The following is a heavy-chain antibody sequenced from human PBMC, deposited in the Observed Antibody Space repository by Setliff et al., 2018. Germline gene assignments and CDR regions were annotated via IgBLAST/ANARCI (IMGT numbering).Heavy chain of an antibody. CDR3: ARTCSGSGCYAGLES. J-gene: IGHJ4*02. V-gene: IGHV3-NL1*01. CDR2: IYSGGSKV. D-gene: IGHD2-15*01. CDR1: AFPFSISS. Sequence: PGESLKISCAASAFPFSISSMHWVRQAPGKGLVWVPRIYSGGSKVYYADSVKGRFTISRDNSKNTLYLQMNSLRPEDTAVYYCARTCSGSGCYAGLESWGQGTPVTVSS.